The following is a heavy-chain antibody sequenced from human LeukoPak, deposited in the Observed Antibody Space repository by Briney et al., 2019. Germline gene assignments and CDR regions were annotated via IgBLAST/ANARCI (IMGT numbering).Heavy chain of an antibody. Sequence: PSETLSLTCGVYGGSFSGYYWSWIRQPPGKGLEWIGEINHSGSTNYNPSLKSRVTISVDTSKNQFSLKLSSVTAAGTAVYYCARGLFGRSSYGSGSYYIGWGQGTLVTVSS. V-gene: IGHV4-34*01. CDR3: ARGLFGRSSYGSGSYYIG. J-gene: IGHJ4*02. CDR2: INHSGST. CDR1: GGSFSGYY. D-gene: IGHD3-10*01.